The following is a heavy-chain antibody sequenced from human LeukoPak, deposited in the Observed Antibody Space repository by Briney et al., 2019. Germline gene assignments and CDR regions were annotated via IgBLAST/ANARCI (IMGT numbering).Heavy chain of an antibody. D-gene: IGHD3-22*01. Sequence: ASVKVSCKASGYTFTSYGISWVRQAPGQGLEWMGWISAYNGNTNYAQKLQGRVTMTTDTSTSTAYMELRSLRSEDTAVYYCARVPYYYDSSGYFDYYYYGMDVWGQGTTVTVSS. V-gene: IGHV1-18*01. J-gene: IGHJ6*02. CDR3: ARVPYYYDSSGYFDYYYYGMDV. CDR2: ISAYNGNT. CDR1: GYTFTSYG.